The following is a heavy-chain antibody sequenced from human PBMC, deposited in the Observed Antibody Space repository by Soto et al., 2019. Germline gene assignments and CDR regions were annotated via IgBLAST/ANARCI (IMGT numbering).Heavy chain of an antibody. V-gene: IGHV4-31*03. D-gene: IGHD6-13*01. Sequence: PSETLSLTCTVSGGSFSGGGYYWSWIRQYPGEGLEWIGNFYPGGSTNYNPSLKSRVTISVDTSKNQFSLKLSSVTAADTAVYYYARGLHGAAAGTLGLEYFQHWGQGTLVTVSS. CDR2: FYPGGST. CDR3: ARGLHGAAAGTLGLEYFQH. J-gene: IGHJ1*01. CDR1: GGSFSGGGYY.